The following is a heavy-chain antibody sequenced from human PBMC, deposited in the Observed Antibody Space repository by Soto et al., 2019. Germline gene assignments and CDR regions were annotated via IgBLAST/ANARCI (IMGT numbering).Heavy chain of an antibody. D-gene: IGHD2-2*01. V-gene: IGHV3-23*01. CDR1: GFTFSSYS. CDR2: ISGSGGST. J-gene: IGHJ6*03. CDR3: AKAVVVVPAAYYYYMDV. Sequence: GGSLRLSCAASGFTFSSYSMNWVRQAPGKGLEWVSAISGSGGSTYYADSVKGRFTISRDNSKNTLYLQMNSLRAEDTAVYYCAKAVVVVPAAYYYYMDVWGKGTTVTVSS.